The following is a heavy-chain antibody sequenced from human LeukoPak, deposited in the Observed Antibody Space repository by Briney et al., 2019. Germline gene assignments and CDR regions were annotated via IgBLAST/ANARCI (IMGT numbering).Heavy chain of an antibody. D-gene: IGHD6-13*01. V-gene: IGHV3-21*01. CDR1: GFAFSSYS. J-gene: IGHJ6*02. Sequence: GGSLRLSCAASGFAFSSYSMNWVRQAPGKGLEWVSSISSSSSYIYYADSVKGRFTISRDNAKNSLYLQMNSLRAEDTAVYYCARDASPSVCSSSWDEDLRLMGYYGMDVWGQGTTVTVSS. CDR2: ISSSSSYI. CDR3: ARDASPSVCSSSWDEDLRLMGYYGMDV.